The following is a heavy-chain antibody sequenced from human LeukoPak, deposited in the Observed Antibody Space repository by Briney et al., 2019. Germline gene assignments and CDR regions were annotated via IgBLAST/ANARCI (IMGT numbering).Heavy chain of an antibody. D-gene: IGHD3-22*01. CDR2: INPNSGGT. CDR1: GYTFTGYY. V-gene: IGHV1-2*02. J-gene: IGHJ4*02. Sequence: ASVKVSCKASGYTFTGYYMHWVRQAPGQGLEWMGWINPNSGGTNYAQKVQGRVTMTRDTSISTAYMELSRLRSDDTAVYYCARDGVPAASRAYDSSGYYPLDYWGQGTLVTVSS. CDR3: ARDGVPAASRAYDSSGYYPLDY.